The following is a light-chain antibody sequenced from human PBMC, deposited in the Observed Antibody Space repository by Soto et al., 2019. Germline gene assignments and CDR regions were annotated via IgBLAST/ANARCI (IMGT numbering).Light chain of an antibody. CDR2: EVS. Sequence: QSALTQPASVSESPGQSITISCTGTSSDVGGYNYVSWYQQHPGKAPKLMIYEVSNRPSGISNRFSGSKSGNTASLTISGLQAEDEADYYCSSYTSSNTLVFGGGTKLTVL. CDR1: SSDVGGYNY. CDR3: SSYTSSNTLV. J-gene: IGLJ3*02. V-gene: IGLV2-14*01.